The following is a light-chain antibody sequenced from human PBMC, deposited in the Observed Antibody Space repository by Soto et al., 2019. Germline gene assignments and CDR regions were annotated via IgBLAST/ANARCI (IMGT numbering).Light chain of an antibody. CDR2: EVS. CDR3: SSYTSSSPRV. Sequence: QSALTQPASVSGSPGQSITISCTGTSSDVGGYNYVSWYQQHPGKAPKLMIYEVSNRPSGVSNRFSGSKSGNTAYLTISGLQAEDEADYYCSSYTSSSPRVFGGGTKLTVL. V-gene: IGLV2-14*01. CDR1: SSDVGGYNY. J-gene: IGLJ3*02.